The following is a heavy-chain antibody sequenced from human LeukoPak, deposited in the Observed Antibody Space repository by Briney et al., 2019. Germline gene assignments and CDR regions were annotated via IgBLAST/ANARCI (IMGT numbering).Heavy chain of an antibody. V-gene: IGHV4-59*06. Sequence: SETLSLTCTVSGGSISSYYWSWIRQPPGKGLEWIGYIYYSGSTYYNPSLKSRVTISVDTSKNQFSLKLSSVTAADTAVYYCAREGAGSRASYWGQGTLVTVSS. CDR3: AREGAGSRASY. J-gene: IGHJ4*02. CDR1: GGSISSYY. CDR2: IYYSGST. D-gene: IGHD6-19*01.